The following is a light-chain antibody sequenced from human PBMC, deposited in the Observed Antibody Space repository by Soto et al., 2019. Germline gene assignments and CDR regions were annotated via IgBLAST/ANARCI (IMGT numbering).Light chain of an antibody. CDR2: GTS. CDR3: QQYISSLGYT. V-gene: IGKV3-20*01. CDR1: QSIATKF. J-gene: IGKJ2*01. Sequence: DIVLTQSPGTLSLSRGERATLSCRASQSIATKFFTWYQQRPGQAPRVLIYGTSTRATGIPDRFSGSGSGTDFTLTISRLEPEDFAVYYCQQYISSLGYTFGQGTKLEIK.